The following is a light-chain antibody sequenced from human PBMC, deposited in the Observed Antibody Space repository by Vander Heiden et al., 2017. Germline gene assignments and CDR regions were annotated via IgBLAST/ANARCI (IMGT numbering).Light chain of an antibody. Sequence: EVVLTQSPATLSVSPGERATLSCMASQSVNSNLAWYQQNPGQAPRLLIYGASTRATGIPARFSGSGSGTEFTLTISSLQSEDFAVYYCQQYNNWPRTFGQGTKLEIK. CDR3: QQYNNWPRT. CDR1: QSVNSN. CDR2: GAS. V-gene: IGKV3-15*01. J-gene: IGKJ2*01.